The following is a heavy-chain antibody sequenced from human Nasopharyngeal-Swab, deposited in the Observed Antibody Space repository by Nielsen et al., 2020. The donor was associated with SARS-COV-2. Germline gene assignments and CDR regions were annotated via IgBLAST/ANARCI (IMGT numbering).Heavy chain of an antibody. J-gene: IGHJ3*02. V-gene: IGHV3-21*01. Sequence: GGSLRLSCAASGFTFSSYSMNWVRQAPGKGLEWVSSISSSSSYIYYADSVKGRFAISRDNAKNSLYLQMNSLRAEDTAVYYCARIVPYTLGGVIGGFDAFDIWGQGTMVTVSS. CDR1: GFTFSSYS. CDR2: ISSSSSYI. CDR3: ARIVPYTLGGVIGGFDAFDI. D-gene: IGHD3-16*02.